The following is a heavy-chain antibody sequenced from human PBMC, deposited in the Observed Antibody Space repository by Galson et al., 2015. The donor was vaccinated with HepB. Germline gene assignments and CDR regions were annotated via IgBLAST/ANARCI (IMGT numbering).Heavy chain of an antibody. V-gene: IGHV3-30-3*01. CDR2: ISYDGSNK. Sequence: ASGFTFDTSAMHWVRQAPGKGLEWVAVISYDGSNKYYADSVKGRFTISRDNSKNTLYLQMNSLRAEDTAVYYCASGGYKYGGDYWGQGTPVTVSS. J-gene: IGHJ4*02. CDR3: ASGGYKYGGDY. CDR1: GFTFDTSA. D-gene: IGHD5-18*01.